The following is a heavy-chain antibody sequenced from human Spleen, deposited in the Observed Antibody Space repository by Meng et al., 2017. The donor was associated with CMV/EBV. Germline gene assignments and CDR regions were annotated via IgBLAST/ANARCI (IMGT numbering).Heavy chain of an antibody. D-gene: IGHD1-1*01. Sequence: ASVKVSCKASGYTFTGYYMYWVRQAPGQGLEWMGWVNPYNGNRSYAQKFQGRVTMATDTSTDTAYMELRSLRSDDTAVYFCARDNIGTVIYYGMDVWGQGTTVTVSS. CDR2: VNPYNGNR. CDR1: GYTFTGYY. V-gene: IGHV1-18*04. J-gene: IGHJ6*02. CDR3: ARDNIGTVIYYGMDV.